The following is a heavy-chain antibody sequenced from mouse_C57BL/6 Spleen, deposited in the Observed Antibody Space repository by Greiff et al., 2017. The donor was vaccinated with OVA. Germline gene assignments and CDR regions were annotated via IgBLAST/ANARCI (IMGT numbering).Heavy chain of an antibody. J-gene: IGHJ2*01. V-gene: IGHV1-54*01. Sequence: VKLQESGAELVRPGTSVKLSCKASGYAFTNYLIEWVKQRPGQGLEWIGVINPGSGGTNYNEKFKGKATLTADKSSSTAYMQLSSLTSEDSAVYFCAREGAQAYYFDYWGQGTTLTVSS. CDR1: GYAFTNYL. D-gene: IGHD3-2*02. CDR2: INPGSGGT. CDR3: AREGAQAYYFDY.